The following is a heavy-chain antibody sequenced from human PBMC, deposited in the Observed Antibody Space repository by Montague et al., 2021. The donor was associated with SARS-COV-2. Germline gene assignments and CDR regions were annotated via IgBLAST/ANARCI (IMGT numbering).Heavy chain of an antibody. D-gene: IGHD6-13*01. Sequence: CAISGDSVSSNSAAWNWIRQSPSRGLEWLRRTYYRSKWYNDYAVSVKSQITINPDTSKNQFSLQLNSVTPEDTAVYYCARGGSWLYYFDYWGQGTLVTVSS. J-gene: IGHJ4*02. CDR2: TYYRSKWYN. CDR3: ARGGSWLYYFDY. V-gene: IGHV6-1*01. CDR1: GDSVSSNSAA.